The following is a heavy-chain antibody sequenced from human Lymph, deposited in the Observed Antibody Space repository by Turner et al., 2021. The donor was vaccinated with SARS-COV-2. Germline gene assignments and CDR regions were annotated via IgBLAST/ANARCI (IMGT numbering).Heavy chain of an antibody. V-gene: IGHV3-15*01. D-gene: IGHD6-13*01. Sequence: EVQLVVSGGGLVKPGGSLRLPCAASGFTFSNAWMTWVRQAPGKGLECVSRIKAKTDGGTTDYAAPVKGRFTISRDDSKNTLYLQMNSLKTEDTAVYYCTTHSAPDYWGQGTLVTVSS. CDR2: IKAKTDGGTT. J-gene: IGHJ4*02. CDR3: TTHSAPDY. CDR1: GFTFSNAW.